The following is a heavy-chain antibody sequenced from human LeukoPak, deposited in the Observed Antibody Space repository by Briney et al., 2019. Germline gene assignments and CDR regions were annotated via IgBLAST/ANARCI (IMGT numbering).Heavy chain of an antibody. Sequence: SETLSLTCTVSGGSISSYYWSWIRQPPGKGLEWIGYIYYSGSTNYNPSLKSRVTISVDTSKNQFSLKLSSVTAADTAVYYCARDQVNYGSGSYPSHNWFDPWGQGTLVTVSS. CDR2: IYYSGST. CDR1: GGSISSYY. CDR3: ARDQVNYGSGSYPSHNWFDP. V-gene: IGHV4-59*01. D-gene: IGHD3-10*01. J-gene: IGHJ5*02.